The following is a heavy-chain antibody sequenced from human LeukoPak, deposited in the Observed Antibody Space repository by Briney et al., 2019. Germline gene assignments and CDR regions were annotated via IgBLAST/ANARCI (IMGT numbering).Heavy chain of an antibody. D-gene: IGHD3-10*01. V-gene: IGHV3-23*01. CDR3: AKDMVRGVINGPYYFDY. CDR2: ISGSGGST. J-gene: IGHJ4*02. CDR1: GFTFSSYA. Sequence: PGGSLRLSCAASGFTFSSYAMSWVRQAPGKGLEWVSAISGSGGSTYYADSVKGRFTISRDNSKNTLYLQMNSLRAEDTAVYYCAKDMVRGVINGPYYFDYWGQGTLVTVSS.